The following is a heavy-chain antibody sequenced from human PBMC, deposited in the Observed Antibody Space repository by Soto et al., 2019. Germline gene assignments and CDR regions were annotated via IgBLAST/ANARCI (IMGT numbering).Heavy chain of an antibody. V-gene: IGHV1-69*01. CDR2: IIPIFGTA. J-gene: IGHJ6*02. D-gene: IGHD3-9*01. CDR3: ARVYRYYDILTGYHPYYYYYGMDV. Sequence: QVQLVQSGAEVKKPGSSVKVSCKASGGTFSSYAISWVRQAPGQGLERMGGIIPIFGTANYAQKFQGRVTITADESTSTAYMELSSLRSEDTAVYYCARVYRYYDILTGYHPYYYYYGMDVWGQGTTVTVSS. CDR1: GGTFSSYA.